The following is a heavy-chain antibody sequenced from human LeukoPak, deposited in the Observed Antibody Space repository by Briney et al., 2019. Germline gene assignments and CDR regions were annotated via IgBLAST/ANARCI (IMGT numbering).Heavy chain of an antibody. CDR2: INHSGST. Sequence: SQTLSLTCTVSGGSISSGSYYWSWIRQPPGKGLEWIGEINHSGSTNYNPSLKSRVTISVDTSKNQFSLKLSSVTAADTAVYYCARAPGRYFDWLLGWFDPWGQGTLVTVSS. J-gene: IGHJ5*02. D-gene: IGHD3-9*01. CDR3: ARAPGRYFDWLLGWFDP. V-gene: IGHV4-39*07. CDR1: GGSISSGSYY.